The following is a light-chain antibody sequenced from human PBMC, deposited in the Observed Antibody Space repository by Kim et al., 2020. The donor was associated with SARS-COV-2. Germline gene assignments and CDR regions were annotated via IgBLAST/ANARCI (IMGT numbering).Light chain of an antibody. Sequence: LSLSPGVRATPSCRASQSVSSYLAWYQQKPGQAPRLLIYDASNRATGIPARFSGSGSGTDFTLTISSLEPEDFAVYYCQQRSNWYTFGQGTKLEI. CDR3: QQRSNWYT. V-gene: IGKV3-11*01. J-gene: IGKJ2*01. CDR1: QSVSSY. CDR2: DAS.